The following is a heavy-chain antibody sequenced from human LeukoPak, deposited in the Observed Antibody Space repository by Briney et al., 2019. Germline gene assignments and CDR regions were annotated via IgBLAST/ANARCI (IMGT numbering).Heavy chain of an antibody. CDR2: IYYTGT. D-gene: IGHD7-27*01. CDR3: ASRKLGNDY. CDR1: GGSVTDYY. Sequence: PSETLSLTCTVSGGSVTDYYWSWIRQSPGKGLEWIGYIYYTGTSYNPSLKSRVTVSADTSKNQFSLKLISVTAADTAVYYCASRKLGNDYWGQGTLVTVSS. J-gene: IGHJ4*02. V-gene: IGHV4-59*02.